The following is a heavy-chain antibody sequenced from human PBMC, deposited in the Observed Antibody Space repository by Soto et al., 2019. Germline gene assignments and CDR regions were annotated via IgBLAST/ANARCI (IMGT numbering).Heavy chain of an antibody. CDR1: GFAFSSYA. V-gene: IGHV3-30*03. Sequence: QVQLVESGGGVVQPGRSLRLSCAASGFAFSSYAMHWVLQAPGKGLEWVAVVSDDGVTKYYADSVRGRFTISRDNSKNTRYLQMNSLRDEDKATYYGYSSGWWGQGTLVNVSS. J-gene: IGHJ4*02. D-gene: IGHD6-19*01. CDR3: YSSGW. CDR2: VSDDGVTK.